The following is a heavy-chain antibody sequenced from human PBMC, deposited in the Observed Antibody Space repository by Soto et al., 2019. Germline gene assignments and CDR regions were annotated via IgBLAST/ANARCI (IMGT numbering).Heavy chain of an antibody. Sequence: QVQLVESGGGWVKPGGSLRLSCAASGFTFSDYYMSGIRQAPGEGLEWVSYISSSGTIIYYADSVKGRFTISRDNAKNSLYLQMNTLRADDTAVYYCAREFRAGAFDVWGQGAMVTVSS. CDR2: ISSSGTII. V-gene: IGHV3-11*01. J-gene: IGHJ3*01. CDR3: AREFRAGAFDV. CDR1: GFTFSDYY.